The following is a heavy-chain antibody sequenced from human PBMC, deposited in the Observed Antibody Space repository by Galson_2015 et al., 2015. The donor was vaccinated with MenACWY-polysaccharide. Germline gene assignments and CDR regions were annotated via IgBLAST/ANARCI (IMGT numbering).Heavy chain of an antibody. V-gene: IGHV3-30*02. CDR3: AKDRNGDTGGYFDS. Sequence: SLRLSCAASGFTFTSHAIHWVRQAPGNGLEWVAFTRYDGTIRLYAESVKGRFTISRDVSKNTLSLQMNSLRAEDSAVYYCAKDRNGDTGGYFDSWGQGTVVTVSS. J-gene: IGHJ4*02. CDR1: GFTFTSHA. D-gene: IGHD4-17*01. CDR2: TRYDGTIR.